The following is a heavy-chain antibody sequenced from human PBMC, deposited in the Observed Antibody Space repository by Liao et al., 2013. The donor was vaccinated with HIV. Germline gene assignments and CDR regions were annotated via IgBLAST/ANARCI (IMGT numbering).Heavy chain of an antibody. CDR1: GGSFSGYY. D-gene: IGHD3-22*01. Sequence: QLQLQESGSGLVKPSQTLSLTCAVYGGSFSGYYWSWIRQVPGRGLEWIGEVTHNEGTNYNPSLKSRVTISVDTSKNQFSLKLSSVTAADTAVYYCAREGRYYYDSSGYYPLSEGYMDVWGKGTTVTVSS. CDR2: VTHNEGT. J-gene: IGHJ6*03. V-gene: IGHV4-34*09. CDR3: AREGRYYYDSSGYYPLSEGYMDV.